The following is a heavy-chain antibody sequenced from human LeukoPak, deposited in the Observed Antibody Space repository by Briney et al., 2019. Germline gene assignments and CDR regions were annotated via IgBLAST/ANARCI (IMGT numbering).Heavy chain of an antibody. Sequence: GSLRLSCAASGFSFSGTWMTWVRQAPGKGLEWIGYISYSGGTMYNPSLRSRVTISIDTSKNQFSLKLSSVTAADTAVYYGARVGRGDHTWGSYSFDYWGQGALVTVSS. V-gene: IGHV4-59*01. CDR1: GFSFSGTW. CDR3: ARVGRGDHTWGSYSFDY. J-gene: IGHJ4*02. CDR2: ISYSGGT. D-gene: IGHD3-16*01.